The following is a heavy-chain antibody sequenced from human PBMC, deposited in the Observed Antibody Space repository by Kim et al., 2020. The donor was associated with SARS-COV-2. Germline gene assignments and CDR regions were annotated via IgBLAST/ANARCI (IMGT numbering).Heavy chain of an antibody. J-gene: IGHJ1*01. CDR3: ARGPAGGWYGDYFQH. CDR2: LNWNGGRT. D-gene: IGHD6-19*01. CDR1: GFKFDEYG. V-gene: IGHV3-20*04. Sequence: GGSLRLSCAASGFKFDEYGMSWVRQAPGKGLEWVSGLNWNGGRTGYADSVKGRFSISRDNGKNFVYLQMNSLRAEDAAFHYCARGPAGGWYGDYFQHWGQGTLVTVSS.